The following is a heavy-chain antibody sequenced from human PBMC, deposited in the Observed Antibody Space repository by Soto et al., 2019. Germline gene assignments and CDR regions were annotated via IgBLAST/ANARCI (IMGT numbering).Heavy chain of an antibody. CDR2: ISAYNGNT. V-gene: IGHV1-18*01. CDR1: GYTFTSYG. D-gene: IGHD4-17*01. J-gene: IGHJ4*02. CDR3: AXDLRTTVTTSGY. Sequence: QVQLVQSGAEVKKPGASVKVSCKASGYTFTSYGISWVRQAPGQGLEWMGWISAYNGNTNYAQKLQGXVTMTTDTXXXXXXXXXXXXXXXXXXVXYXAXDLRTTVTTSGYWGQGTLVTVSS.